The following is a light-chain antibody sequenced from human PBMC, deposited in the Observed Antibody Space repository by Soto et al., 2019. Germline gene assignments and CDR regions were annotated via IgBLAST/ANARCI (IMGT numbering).Light chain of an antibody. J-gene: IGLJ1*01. Sequence: QSALTQPASVSGSPGQSITISCTGTSSDVGGYNYVSWYQHHPGEAPKLMIYEVSNRPSGVSNRFSGSKSGNTASLTISGLQAEDEADYYCSSYTSSSTHVFGTGTKLTVL. CDR3: SSYTSSSTHV. CDR2: EVS. V-gene: IGLV2-14*01. CDR1: SSDVGGYNY.